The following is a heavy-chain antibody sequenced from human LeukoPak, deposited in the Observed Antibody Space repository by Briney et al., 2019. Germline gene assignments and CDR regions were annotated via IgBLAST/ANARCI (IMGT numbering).Heavy chain of an antibody. V-gene: IGHV3-13*01. CDR2: IRTTGDT. D-gene: IGHD3-22*01. Sequence: GGSLRLSCAVSGFTFNYYDMHWVRQAPGKRLEWVSAIRTTGDTHYPDSVKGRFAMSREDAKNSVHLQMNTLRAGDTAVYYCARGVSYYYDNSGHPGWYLDLWGRGTLVTVSS. J-gene: IGHJ2*01. CDR1: GFTFNYYD. CDR3: ARGVSYYYDNSGHPGWYLDL.